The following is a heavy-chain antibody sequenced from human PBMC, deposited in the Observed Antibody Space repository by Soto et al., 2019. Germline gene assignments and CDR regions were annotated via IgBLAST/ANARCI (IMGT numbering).Heavy chain of an antibody. Sequence: QLQLQESGSGLVKPSQTLSLTCAVSGGSISSGGYSWSWIRQPPGKGLEWIGYIYHSGSTYYNPSLKSXXTXSXXRSKNQFSLKLSSVTAADTAVYYCARADDSSGYDPWGQGTLVTVSS. V-gene: IGHV4-30-2*01. CDR3: ARADDSSGYDP. J-gene: IGHJ5*02. D-gene: IGHD3-22*01. CDR1: GGSISSGGYS. CDR2: IYHSGST.